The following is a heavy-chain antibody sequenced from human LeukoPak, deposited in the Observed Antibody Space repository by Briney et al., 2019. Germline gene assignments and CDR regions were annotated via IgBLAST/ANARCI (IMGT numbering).Heavy chain of an antibody. V-gene: IGHV1-18*01. CDR2: ISAYNGNT. Sequence: ASVTVSCKASGYTFTSYGISWVRQAPGQGLEWMGWISAYNGNTNYAQKLQGRVTMTTDTSTSTAYMELRSLRSDDTAVYYCARGENVVVVAGTLYYWGQGTLVTVSS. CDR1: GYTFTSYG. J-gene: IGHJ4*02. CDR3: ARGENVVVVAGTLYY. D-gene: IGHD2-15*01.